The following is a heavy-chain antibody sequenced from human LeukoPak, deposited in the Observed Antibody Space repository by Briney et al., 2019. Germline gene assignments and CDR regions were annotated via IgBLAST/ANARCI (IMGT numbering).Heavy chain of an antibody. J-gene: IGHJ4*02. CDR3: ATQYCTNGICYKFDQ. CDR1: GGSFSGFY. V-gene: IGHV4-34*01. CDR2: MYYTGST. Sequence: PSETLPLTCAVYGGSFSGFYWGWIRQPPGKGLEWIGNMYYTGSTYYNPSLKSRVTMSVDTSNNQFSLKLSSLTAADTAVYYCATQYCTNGICYKFDQWGQGTLVTVSS. D-gene: IGHD2-8*01.